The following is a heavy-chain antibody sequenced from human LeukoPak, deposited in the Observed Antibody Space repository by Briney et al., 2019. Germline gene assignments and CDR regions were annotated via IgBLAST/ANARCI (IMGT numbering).Heavy chain of an antibody. D-gene: IGHD1-26*01. V-gene: IGHV4-38-2*02. CDR1: GYSISSDYY. CDR2: IYHSGST. CDR3: AKSGGYGLIDY. J-gene: IGHJ4*02. Sequence: SETLSLTCTVSGYSISSDYYWGWIRQPPGRGLEWIGTIYHSGSTYYNPSLKSRVTISVDTSKNQISLRLNSVTAADTAIYYCAKSGGYGLIDYWGQGTLVTVSS.